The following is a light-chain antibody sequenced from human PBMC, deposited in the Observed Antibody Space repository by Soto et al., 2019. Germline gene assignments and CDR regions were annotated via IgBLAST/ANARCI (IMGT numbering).Light chain of an antibody. CDR1: SNDVGGYNY. J-gene: IGLJ2*01. V-gene: IGLV2-14*01. CDR2: DVS. CDR3: SSYTSSNTVV. Sequence: QSALTQPASVSGSPGQSIAISCTGTSNDVGGYNYVSCYQQHPGKAPKLMIYDVSARPSGVSNRFSGSKSDNTASLTISGLQAEDEADYYCSSYTSSNTVVFGGGTKLTVL.